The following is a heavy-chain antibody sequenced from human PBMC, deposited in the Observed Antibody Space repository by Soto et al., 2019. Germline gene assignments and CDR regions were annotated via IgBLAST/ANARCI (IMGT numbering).Heavy chain of an antibody. Sequence: PSETLSLTCTVSGGSTSSSSYYWGWIRQPPGKGLEWLGSIYHRGSTYYNPSLKSRVTISVDTSKNQFSLKLSGVTAANTAVYYCGRKTTGDINYYNILTGLKNGFAPWGQEPLVPVP. CDR3: GRKTTGDINYYNILTGLKNGFAP. D-gene: IGHD3-9*01. CDR2: IYHRGST. J-gene: IGHJ5*02. V-gene: IGHV4-39*01. CDR1: GGSTSSSSYY.